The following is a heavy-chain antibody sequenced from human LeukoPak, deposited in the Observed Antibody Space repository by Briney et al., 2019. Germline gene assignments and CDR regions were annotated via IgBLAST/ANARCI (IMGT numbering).Heavy chain of an antibody. Sequence: SVKVSCKASGGTFSSYAISWVRQAPGQGLEWMGGIIPIFGTANYAQKFQGRVTITADKSTSRDYMEVSSLRSEDTAVYYCAIVVVPAAILGGGYYYYYYMDVWGKGTTVTVSS. CDR2: IIPIFGTA. J-gene: IGHJ6*03. CDR1: GGTFSSYA. D-gene: IGHD2-2*02. V-gene: IGHV1-69*06. CDR3: AIVVVPAAILGGGYYYYYYMDV.